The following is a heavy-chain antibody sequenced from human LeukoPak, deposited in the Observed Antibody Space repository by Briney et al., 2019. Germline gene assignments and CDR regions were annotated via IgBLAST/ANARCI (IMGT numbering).Heavy chain of an antibody. V-gene: IGHV3-49*03. Sequence: TGRSLRLSCTASGFTFGDYAMGWFRQAPGKGLEWVGFIRSKAYGGTTEYAASVKGRFTISRDDSKSIAYLQMNSLKTEDTAVYYCARVRIIRQQLVIDYWGQGTLVTVSS. CDR1: GFTFGDYA. CDR2: IRSKAYGGTT. D-gene: IGHD6-13*01. J-gene: IGHJ4*02. CDR3: ARVRIIRQQLVIDY.